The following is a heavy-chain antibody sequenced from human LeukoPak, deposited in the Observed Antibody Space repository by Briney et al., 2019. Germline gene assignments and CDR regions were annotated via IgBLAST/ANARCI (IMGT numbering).Heavy chain of an antibody. Sequence: GGSLRLSCAASGFTFSDYYMSWIRQAPGKGLEWVSYISSSGSTIYYADSVKGRFTISRDNAKNSLYLQMNSLRAGDTAVYYCAKEYSSSPGDFDYWGQGTLVTVSS. CDR3: AKEYSSSPGDFDY. D-gene: IGHD6-6*01. CDR2: ISSSGSTI. V-gene: IGHV3-11*01. J-gene: IGHJ4*02. CDR1: GFTFSDYY.